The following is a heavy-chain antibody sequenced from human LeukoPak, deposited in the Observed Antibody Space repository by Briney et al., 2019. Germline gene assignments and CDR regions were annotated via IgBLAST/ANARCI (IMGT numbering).Heavy chain of an antibody. Sequence: ASVTVSCKVSGYTLTELSMHWVRQAPGKGREWMGGFDPEDGETIYAQKFQGRVTMTEDTSTDTAYMELSSLRSEDTAVYYCATGSRGYYGMDVWGQGTTVTVSS. CDR1: GYTLTELS. CDR3: ATGSRGYYGMDV. CDR2: FDPEDGET. J-gene: IGHJ6*02. D-gene: IGHD3-10*01. V-gene: IGHV1-24*01.